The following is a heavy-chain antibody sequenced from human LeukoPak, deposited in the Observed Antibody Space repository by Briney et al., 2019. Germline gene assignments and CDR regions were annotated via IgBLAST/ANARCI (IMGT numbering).Heavy chain of an antibody. J-gene: IGHJ4*02. V-gene: IGHV4-30-2*01. D-gene: IGHD6-13*01. CDR2: IYHSGST. Sequence: SQTLSLTCTVSGGSISSGDYYWSWIRQPPGKGLEWIGYIYHSGSTYYNPSLKSRVTISVDRSKNQFSLKLSSVTAADTAVYYCARDLGKQQLGFDYWGQGTLVTVS. CDR1: GGSISSGDYY. CDR3: ARDLGKQQLGFDY.